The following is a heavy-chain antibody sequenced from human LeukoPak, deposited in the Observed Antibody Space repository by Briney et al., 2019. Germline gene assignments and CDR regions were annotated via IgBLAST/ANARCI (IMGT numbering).Heavy chain of an antibody. J-gene: IGHJ4*02. V-gene: IGHV3-23*01. D-gene: IGHD5-12*01. CDR2: IRGSGDST. CDR3: AKGHTDSEWLYFDS. CDR1: GFTFSTYA. Sequence: PGGSLRLSCATSGFTFSTYAMSWVRQAPGKGLEGVSGIRGSGDSTYYADSVKGRFTISRDNSKNTLYLQMNSLRAEDTAVYYCAKGHTDSEWLYFDSWGQGSLVTVSS.